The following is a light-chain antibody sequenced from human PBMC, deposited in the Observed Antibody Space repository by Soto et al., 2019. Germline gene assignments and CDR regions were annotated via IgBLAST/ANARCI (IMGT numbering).Light chain of an antibody. V-gene: IGKV1-5*03. CDR3: QQYSDSSGA. J-gene: IGKJ1*01. CDR2: QAS. Sequence: DIQLSQSPSTLSAFVGDRVTITCRASQSISSWLAWYQQKPGKAPKLLVYQASTLESGVPSRFSGSGSGTDFTLTISSLQPDDFATYYCQQYSDSSGAFGQGTKVDI. CDR1: QSISSW.